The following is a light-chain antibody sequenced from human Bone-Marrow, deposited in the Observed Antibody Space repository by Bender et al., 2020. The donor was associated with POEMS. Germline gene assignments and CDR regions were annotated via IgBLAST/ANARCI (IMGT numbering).Light chain of an antibody. CDR3: GTWDSSLIAGV. J-gene: IGLJ2*01. CDR1: GSNIGGYP. CDR2: EDN. V-gene: IGLV1-51*02. Sequence: QSVLTQPPSVSGTPGQRVTISCSGSGSNIGGYPVNWYQQLPGTAPKLLISEDNQRPSGIPDRFSGSKSGTSATLGITGLQTGDEADYYCGTWDSSLIAGVFGGGTKLTVL.